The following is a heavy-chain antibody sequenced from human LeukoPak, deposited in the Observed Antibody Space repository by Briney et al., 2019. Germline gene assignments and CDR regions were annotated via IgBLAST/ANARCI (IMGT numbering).Heavy chain of an antibody. D-gene: IGHD4-17*01. CDR1: GFTFSSYW. CDR3: ARVLARDYLYYFDY. V-gene: IGHV3-7*01. Sequence: PGGSLRLSCAASGFTFSSYWMSWVRQAPGKGLEWVANIKQDGSEKYYVDSVKGRFTISRDNAKNSLYLQMNSLRAEDTAVYYCARVLARDYLYYFDYWGQGTLVTVSS. CDR2: IKQDGSEK. J-gene: IGHJ4*02.